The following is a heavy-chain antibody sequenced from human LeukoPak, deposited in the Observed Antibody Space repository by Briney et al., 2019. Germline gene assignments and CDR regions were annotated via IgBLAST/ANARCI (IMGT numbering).Heavy chain of an antibody. J-gene: IGHJ4*02. CDR1: GYSFTSYW. Sequence: GESLKISCKGSGYSFTSYWIGWVRQMPGKGLEWMGIIYPGDSDTRYSPSFQGQVTISADKSISTAYLQWSSLKASDTAMYYCARRADNYDFWSGYYITGDYCFDYWGQGTLVTVSS. D-gene: IGHD3-3*01. CDR2: IYPGDSDT. CDR3: ARRADNYDFWSGYYITGDYCFDY. V-gene: IGHV5-51*01.